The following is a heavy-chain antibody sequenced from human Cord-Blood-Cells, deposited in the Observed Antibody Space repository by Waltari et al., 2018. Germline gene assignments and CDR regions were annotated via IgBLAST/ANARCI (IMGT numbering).Heavy chain of an antibody. CDR3: ARVQGSSSWFDY. Sequence: QVQLQESGPGLVKPSETLSLTCTVSGGSISSYYWSWIRQPAGKGLEWIGRIYTSGSTICNPSHKSRVTMSVDTSKIHFSLKLSSVTAADTAVYYCARVQGSSSWFDYWGQGTLVTVSS. CDR1: GGSISSYY. J-gene: IGHJ4*02. V-gene: IGHV4-4*07. CDR2: IYTSGST. D-gene: IGHD6-13*01.